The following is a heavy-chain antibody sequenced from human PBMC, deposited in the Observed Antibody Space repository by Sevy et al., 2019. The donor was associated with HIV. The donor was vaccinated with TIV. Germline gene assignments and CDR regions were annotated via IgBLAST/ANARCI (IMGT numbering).Heavy chain of an antibody. CDR1: GFTFSDYY. Sequence: GGSLRLSCAASGFTFSDYYMSWIRQAPGKGLEWVSYISSSGSTIYYADSVKGRFTISRDNAKNSLYLQMNSLRAEDTSVYYCARVSSSGWCAFDIWGQGTMVTVSS. CDR2: ISSSGSTI. V-gene: IGHV3-11*01. J-gene: IGHJ3*02. D-gene: IGHD6-13*01. CDR3: ARVSSSGWCAFDI.